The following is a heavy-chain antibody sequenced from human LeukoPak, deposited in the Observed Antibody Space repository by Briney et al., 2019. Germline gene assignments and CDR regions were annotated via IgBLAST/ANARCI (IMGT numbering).Heavy chain of an antibody. V-gene: IGHV6-1*01. CDR1: GDSVSNNSAA. CDR3: VRVSTIESSAFDI. Sequence: SQTLSLTCAISGDSVSNNSAAWNWIRQSPSRGLEWLGRTYYRSKWKYDYAVSVKSRMAINPDTSKNQFSLQLNSVTPEDTAVYYCVRVSTIESSAFDIWGQGTMVTVSS. J-gene: IGHJ3*02. CDR2: TYYRSKWKY. D-gene: IGHD5-24*01.